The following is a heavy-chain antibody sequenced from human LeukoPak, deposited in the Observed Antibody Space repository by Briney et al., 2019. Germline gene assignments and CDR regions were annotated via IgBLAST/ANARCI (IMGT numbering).Heavy chain of an antibody. J-gene: IGHJ5*02. CDR2: ISGSGGST. V-gene: IGHV3-23*01. Sequence: GGSLRLSCAASGYTFSSYPMSWVRQAPGKGLEWVSAISGSGGSTYYADSVKGRFTISRDNSKNTLYLQMNSLRAEDTAVYYCAKAFTVTLERPRDFDPWGQGALVTVSS. CDR3: AKAFTVTLERPRDFDP. D-gene: IGHD4-17*01. CDR1: GYTFSSYP.